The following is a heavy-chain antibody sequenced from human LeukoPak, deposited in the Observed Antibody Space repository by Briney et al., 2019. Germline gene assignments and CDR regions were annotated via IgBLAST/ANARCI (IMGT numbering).Heavy chain of an antibody. CDR3: ARDRISQWLTPLGY. CDR1: GFTFSSYS. D-gene: IGHD6-19*01. CDR2: ISSSSSYI. Sequence: GGSPRLSCAASGFTFSSYSMNWVRQAPGKGLEWVLSISSSSSYIYYADSVKGRFTISRDNAKNSLYLQMNRLRAEYTAVYYSARDRISQWLTPLGYWGQGNLVTVPS. J-gene: IGHJ4*02. V-gene: IGHV3-21*01.